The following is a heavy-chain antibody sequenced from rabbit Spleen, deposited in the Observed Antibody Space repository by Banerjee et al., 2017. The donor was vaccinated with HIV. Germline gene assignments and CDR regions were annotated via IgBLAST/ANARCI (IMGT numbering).Heavy chain of an antibody. Sequence: QEQLEESGGGLVKPEGSLTLTCKASGFSFSDRDVMCWVRQAPGKGLEWIACINTATGKPVYATWAKGRFTISRTSSTTVTLRMTSLTAADRAAYFCARDLVGVIGWNFYLWGQCTLVTVS. CDR3: ARDLVGVIGWNFYL. CDR2: INTATGKP. J-gene: IGHJ3*01. D-gene: IGHD1-1*01. V-gene: IGHV1S45*01. CDR1: GFSFSDRDV.